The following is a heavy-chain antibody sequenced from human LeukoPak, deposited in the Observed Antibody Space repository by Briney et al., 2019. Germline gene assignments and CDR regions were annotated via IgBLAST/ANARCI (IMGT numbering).Heavy chain of an antibody. CDR2: VSWDGTA. Sequence: PGGSLRLSCAASGLTFEDFTMHWVRQVPGKTLEWVSLVSWDGTAYYSDSVKGRFTISRDNGENSLYLQMDTLRTEDTAFYYCAKDLTFESSGSVIENWGLGTLVTVSS. V-gene: IGHV3-43*01. D-gene: IGHD3-22*01. J-gene: IGHJ4*02. CDR1: GLTFEDFT. CDR3: AKDLTFESSGSVIEN.